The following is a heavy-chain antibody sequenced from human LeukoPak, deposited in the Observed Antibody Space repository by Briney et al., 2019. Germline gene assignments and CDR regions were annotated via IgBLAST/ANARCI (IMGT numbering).Heavy chain of an antibody. CDR3: ARVHNYDRDFDY. CDR2: ISSSGSTI. CDR1: GFTFSSYE. D-gene: IGHD3-22*01. V-gene: IGHV3-48*03. Sequence: GGSLRLSCAASGFTFSSYEMNWVRQAPGKGLEWVSYISSSGSTIYYADSVKGRFTISRDNAKNSLYLQMNSLRAEDTAVYYCARVHNYDRDFDYWGQGTLVTVSS. J-gene: IGHJ4*02.